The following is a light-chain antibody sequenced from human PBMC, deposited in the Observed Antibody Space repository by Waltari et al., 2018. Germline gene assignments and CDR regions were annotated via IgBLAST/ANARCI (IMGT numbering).Light chain of an antibody. V-gene: IGKV3-20*01. J-gene: IGKJ1*01. CDR3: QHYVRLPAT. CDR1: QSVSGS. CDR2: GAS. Sequence: EIVLTQSPGTLSLSPGERATLSGRASQSVSGSLVVDQQKAGQAPRLLIYGASSRATGIPDRFSGGGSGTDFSLTISRLEPEDFAVYYCQHYVRLPATFGQGTKVEI.